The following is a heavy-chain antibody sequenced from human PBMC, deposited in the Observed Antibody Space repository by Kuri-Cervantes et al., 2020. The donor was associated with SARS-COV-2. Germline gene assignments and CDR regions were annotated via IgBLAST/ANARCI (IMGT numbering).Heavy chain of an antibody. Sequence: SETLSLTCTVSGGSISSGGYFWSWIRQHPGKGLEWIGYIYSSGSTYYSPPLKSRVTISIDTSKNQFSLNLTSVTAADTAVYSCARGSYSFGVDYWGQGTLVTVSS. CDR3: ARGSYSFGVDY. D-gene: IGHD1-26*01. CDR2: IYSSGST. CDR1: GGSISSGGYF. J-gene: IGHJ4*02. V-gene: IGHV4-31*03.